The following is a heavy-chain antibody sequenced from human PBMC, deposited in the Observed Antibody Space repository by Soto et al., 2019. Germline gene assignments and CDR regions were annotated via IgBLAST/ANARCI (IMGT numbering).Heavy chain of an antibody. V-gene: IGHV3-30*03. J-gene: IGHJ4*02. Sequence: QVQLVESGGGVVQPGRSLRLSCAASGFTFSSYGMHWVRQAPGKGLEWVAVISYDGSNKYYADSVKGRFTISRDNSKNTLYLHMNSLRAEVTAVYYCASGYYYASFDYWGQGTLVTVSS. CDR1: GFTFSSYG. D-gene: IGHD3-22*01. CDR2: ISYDGSNK. CDR3: ASGYYYASFDY.